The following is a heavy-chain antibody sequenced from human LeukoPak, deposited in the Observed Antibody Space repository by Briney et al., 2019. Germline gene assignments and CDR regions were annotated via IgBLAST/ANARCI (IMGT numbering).Heavy chain of an antibody. CDR3: ASTDDAAAGPN. CDR1: GFIVSNDW. V-gene: IGHV3-7*01. D-gene: IGHD6-25*01. Sequence: GGSLRLSCAASGFIVSNDWMTWVRQSPGKGLEWVANINQNGGVTFYADPVKGRFTISRDNAKNSLYLQMNTLSVEDTAVYYCASTDDAAAGPNWGQGTLVTVSS. J-gene: IGHJ4*02. CDR2: INQNGGVT.